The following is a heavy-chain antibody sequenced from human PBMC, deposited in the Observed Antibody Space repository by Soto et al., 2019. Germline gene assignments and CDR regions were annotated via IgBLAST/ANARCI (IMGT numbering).Heavy chain of an antibody. V-gene: IGHV3-21*04. J-gene: IGHJ4*02. D-gene: IGHD2-2*01. CDR2: ISTSSTYR. Sequence: LRLSYAASGFTFSSYTMHWVRQAPGKGLEWVSSISTSSTYRYIADSVTGRFTISRDNAQNSLYLQMTSLRAEDTAVYYCARDGCGAAANPCLVNGGQGTLVNVSS. CDR3: ARDGCGAAANPCLVN. CDR1: GFTFSSYT.